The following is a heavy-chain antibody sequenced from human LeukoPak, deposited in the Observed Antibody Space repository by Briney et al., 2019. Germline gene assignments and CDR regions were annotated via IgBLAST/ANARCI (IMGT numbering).Heavy chain of an antibody. J-gene: IGHJ4*02. Sequence: ASVKVSCKASGYTFTSYDINWLRQATGQGLEWMGWMNPNSGNTGYAQKFQGRVTITRNTSISTAYMELSSLRSEDTAVYYCARLDFWSGNFDYWGQGTLVTVSS. V-gene: IGHV1-8*03. D-gene: IGHD3-3*01. CDR1: GYTFTSYD. CDR3: ARLDFWSGNFDY. CDR2: MNPNSGNT.